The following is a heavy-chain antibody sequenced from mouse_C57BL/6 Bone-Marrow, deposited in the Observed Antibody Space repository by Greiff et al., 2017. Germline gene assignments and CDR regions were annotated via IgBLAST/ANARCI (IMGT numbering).Heavy chain of an antibody. V-gene: IGHV14-4*01. CDR3: ATLGCAY. J-gene: IGHJ3*01. CDR2: IDPADGDT. CDR1: GFNFNGDY. Sequence: VQLQQPGAELVRPGASVKLSCTASGFNFNGDYMHWVKQRPEQGLEWIGWIDPADGDTEYAPKFKGKATITVDTSSNTAYMQLSSLTSEDTAVYYCATLGCAYWGQGTLVTVSA.